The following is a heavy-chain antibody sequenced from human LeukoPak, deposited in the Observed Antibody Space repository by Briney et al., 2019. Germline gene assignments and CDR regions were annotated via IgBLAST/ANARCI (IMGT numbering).Heavy chain of an antibody. J-gene: IGHJ3*02. D-gene: IGHD3-10*01. V-gene: IGHV1-18*01. CDR1: GYTFTSYG. Sequence: ASVKVSCKASGYTFTSYGISWVRQAPGQGLEWMGWISAYNGNTNYAQKLQGRVTMTTDTSTSTAYMELRSLRSDDTAVYYCARVVGRGVIITGAFDIWGLGTMVTVSS. CDR3: ARVVGRGVIITGAFDI. CDR2: ISAYNGNT.